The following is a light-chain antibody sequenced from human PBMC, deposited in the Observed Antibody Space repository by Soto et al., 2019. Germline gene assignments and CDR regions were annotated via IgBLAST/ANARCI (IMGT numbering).Light chain of an antibody. CDR3: QQYGSSPQT. CDR2: GAS. V-gene: IGKV3-20*01. Sequence: EIVMTQSPATLSVSPGERATLSCRASQSVGSKLAWYQQKPGQAPRLLIYGASSRATGIPDRFSGSGSGTDFTLTISRLEPEDFAVYYCQQYGSSPQTFGQGTKVDIK. J-gene: IGKJ1*01. CDR1: QSVGSK.